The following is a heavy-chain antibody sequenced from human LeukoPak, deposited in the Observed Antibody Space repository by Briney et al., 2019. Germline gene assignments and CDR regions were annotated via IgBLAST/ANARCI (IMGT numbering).Heavy chain of an antibody. J-gene: IGHJ4*02. CDR3: AKNVIAVAGAGSRFDY. D-gene: IGHD6-19*01. CDR2: ISWNSGSI. V-gene: IGHV3-9*01. Sequence: PGGSLRLSCAASGFTFDDYAMHWVRQAPGKGLEWVSGISWNSGSIGYVDSVKGRFTISRDNAKNSLYLQMNSLRAEDTALYYCAKNVIAVAGAGSRFDYWGQGTLVTVSS. CDR1: GFTFDDYA.